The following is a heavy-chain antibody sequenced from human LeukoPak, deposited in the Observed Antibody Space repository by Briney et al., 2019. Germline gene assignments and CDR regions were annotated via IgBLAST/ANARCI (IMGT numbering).Heavy chain of an antibody. CDR3: TRAGYSSSWSQGHHQYYYMDV. CDR1: GFTIGDYP. V-gene: IGHV3-49*03. CDR2: IRSKANGGTT. J-gene: IGHJ6*03. D-gene: IGHD6-13*01. Sequence: GWSLRLSCTASGFTIGDYPMSWFRQAPGKGLEWVGLIRSKANGGTTEYAASVKGRYTISRDDSKSLAYLQMNSLKTEDTAVYYCTRAGYSSSWSQGHHQYYYMDVWGTGTTVTVAS.